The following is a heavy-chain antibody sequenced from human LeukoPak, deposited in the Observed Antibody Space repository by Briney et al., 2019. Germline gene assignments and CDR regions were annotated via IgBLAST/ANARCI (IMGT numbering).Heavy chain of an antibody. V-gene: IGHV4-61*08. CDR2: IYYSGST. Sequence: SETLSLTCTVSGGSVSSSGSYWSWIRQPPGKGLEWFAYIYYSGSTTYNPSLKSRVIISVDTSKNQFSLRLSSVTAADTAVYYCARSNSFYYDSWGQGTLVTVSS. J-gene: IGHJ5*02. CDR1: GGSVSSSGSY. D-gene: IGHD3-16*01. CDR3: ARSNSFYYDS.